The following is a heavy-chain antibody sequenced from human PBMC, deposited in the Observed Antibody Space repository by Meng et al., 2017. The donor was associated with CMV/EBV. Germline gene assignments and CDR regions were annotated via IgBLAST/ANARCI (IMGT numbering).Heavy chain of an antibody. J-gene: IGHJ6*02. CDR3: AGYSGSRPAGMDV. D-gene: IGHD1-26*01. Sequence: GESLKISCAASGFTFSSSAMNWFRQTPGKGLEWVSGISGSGGSTYYADAVKGRFTIYRDNSKNTLYLQMNSLRAEDTAVYYCAGYSGSRPAGMDVWGQGTTVTVSS. CDR2: ISGSGGST. CDR1: GFTFSSSA. V-gene: IGHV3-23*01.